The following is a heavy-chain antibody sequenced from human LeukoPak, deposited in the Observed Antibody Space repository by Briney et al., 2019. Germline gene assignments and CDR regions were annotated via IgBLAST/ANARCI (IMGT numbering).Heavy chain of an antibody. Sequence: PGGSLRLSCAASGFTFSSYAMHWVRQAPGKGLEWVAVIWYDGSNKYYADSVKGRFTISRDNSKNTLYLQMNSLRAEDTAVYYCARGGWYQIYYFDYWGQGTLVTVSS. J-gene: IGHJ4*02. CDR3: ARGGWYQIYYFDY. CDR1: GFTFSSYA. V-gene: IGHV3-33*08. D-gene: IGHD2-15*01. CDR2: IWYDGSNK.